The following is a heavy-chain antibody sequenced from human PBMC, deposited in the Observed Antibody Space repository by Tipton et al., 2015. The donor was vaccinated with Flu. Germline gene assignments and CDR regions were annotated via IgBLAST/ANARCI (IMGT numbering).Heavy chain of an antibody. CDR2: ISVNSRTK. D-gene: IGHD2/OR15-2a*01. J-gene: IGHJ3*02. CDR1: GFNLSSYE. Sequence: SLRLSCAASGFNLSSYEVNWVCQAPGKGLEWISYISVNSRTKYYADSVKGRFTISRDYAKKSVSLLMNSLGAEDTAVYYCARDPFLGAGDAFDIWGQGTMVAVSS. CDR3: ARDPFLGAGDAFDI. V-gene: IGHV3-48*03.